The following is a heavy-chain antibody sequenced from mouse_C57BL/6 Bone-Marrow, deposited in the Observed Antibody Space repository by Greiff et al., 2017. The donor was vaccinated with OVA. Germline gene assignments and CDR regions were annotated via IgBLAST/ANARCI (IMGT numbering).Heavy chain of an antibody. CDR3: ARSLYQWYFDV. D-gene: IGHD2-1*01. CDR2: IDPEDGET. CDR1: GFNIKDYY. J-gene: IGHJ1*03. V-gene: IGHV14-2*01. Sequence: VQLQQSGAELVKPGASVKLSCTASGFNIKDYYMHWVKQRTEQGLEWIGRIDPEDGETKYAPKFKGKATITADTSSNTAYLQHSSLTSEDAAVYYCARSLYQWYFDVWGTGTTVTVSS.